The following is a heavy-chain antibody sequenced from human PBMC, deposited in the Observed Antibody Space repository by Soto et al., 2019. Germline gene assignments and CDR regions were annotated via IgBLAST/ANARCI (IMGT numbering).Heavy chain of an antibody. CDR1: GGSVSSGSDY. V-gene: IGHV4-61*01. CDR2: IYYRGST. D-gene: IGHD5-18*01. J-gene: IGHJ4*02. Sequence: QVQLQESGPGLVKPSETLSLTCTVSGGSVSSGSDYWSWIRQPPGKGLEWIGYIYYRGSTNYNPSPKSRVTISVDTSKNQFSLKLSSVTAADTAVYYCARGLQLWTLDYWGQGTLVTVSS. CDR3: ARGLQLWTLDY.